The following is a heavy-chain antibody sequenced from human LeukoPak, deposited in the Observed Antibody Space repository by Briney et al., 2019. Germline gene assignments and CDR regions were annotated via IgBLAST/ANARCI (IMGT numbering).Heavy chain of an antibody. V-gene: IGHV1-69*13. J-gene: IGHJ5*02. Sequence: ASVKVSCKASGGTFSSYAISWVRQAPGQGLEWMGGIIPIFGTANYAQKFQGRVTITADESTSTAYMELSSLRSEDTAVYYCARDKYDSSGPTNLNWFDPWGQGTLVTVSS. D-gene: IGHD3-22*01. CDR3: ARDKYDSSGPTNLNWFDP. CDR2: IIPIFGTA. CDR1: GGTFSSYA.